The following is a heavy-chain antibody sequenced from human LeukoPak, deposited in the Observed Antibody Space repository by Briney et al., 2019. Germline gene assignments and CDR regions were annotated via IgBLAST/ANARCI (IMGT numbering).Heavy chain of an antibody. CDR2: ISESGSST. D-gene: IGHD3-16*01. CDR3: AKGGESYYTYYYMDV. J-gene: IGHJ6*03. Sequence: GGSLRLSCAASGFTFNSYVMTWVRQAPGKGPEWISAISESGSSTYYADSVQGRFTISRDSSENTLYLEMSSLRAEDTAIHYCAKGGESYYTYYYMDVWGKGTTVSGS. V-gene: IGHV3-23*01. CDR1: GFTFNSYV.